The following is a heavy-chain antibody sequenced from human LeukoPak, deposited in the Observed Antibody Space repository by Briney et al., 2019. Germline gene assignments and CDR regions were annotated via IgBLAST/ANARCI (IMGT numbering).Heavy chain of an antibody. CDR2: INHSGST. CDR1: GGSFSGYY. CDR3: AQSWIDWLENWFDP. J-gene: IGHJ5*02. D-gene: IGHD3-9*01. V-gene: IGHV4-34*01. Sequence: SETLSLTCAVYGGSFSGYYWSWIRQPPGKGLEWIGEINHSGSTNYNPSLKSRVTISVDTSKNQFSLKLSSVTAADTAVYYCAQSWIDWLENWFDPWGQGTLVTVSS.